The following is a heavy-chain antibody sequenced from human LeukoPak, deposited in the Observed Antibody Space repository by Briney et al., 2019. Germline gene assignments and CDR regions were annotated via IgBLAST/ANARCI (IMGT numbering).Heavy chain of an antibody. D-gene: IGHD3-16*01. J-gene: IGHJ4*02. V-gene: IGHV3-7*01. CDR2: IKHNGNAK. CDR1: GFTFSSYW. Sequence: GGSLRLSCAASGFTFSSYWMTWVRQAPGKGLEWVANIKHNGNAKNYVDSVEGRFTISRDNAKNSLSLQMNSLRAEDTAVYYCARELRTFDSWGQGTLVTVSS. CDR3: ARELRTFDS.